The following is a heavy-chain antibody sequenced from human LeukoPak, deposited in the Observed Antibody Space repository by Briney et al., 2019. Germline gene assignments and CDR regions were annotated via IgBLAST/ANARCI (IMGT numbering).Heavy chain of an antibody. D-gene: IGHD3-9*01. CDR1: GGSINSYY. Sequence: SETLSLTCTVSGGSINSYYWSWIRQPPGKGLEWIGYIYYSGSTNYNPPLKSRVTISVHTCKNQFSLKLSSVTAADTAVYYCARLTGYSSESWFDPWGQGTLVTVSS. CDR3: ARLTGYSSESWFDP. CDR2: IYYSGST. J-gene: IGHJ5*02. V-gene: IGHV4-59*01.